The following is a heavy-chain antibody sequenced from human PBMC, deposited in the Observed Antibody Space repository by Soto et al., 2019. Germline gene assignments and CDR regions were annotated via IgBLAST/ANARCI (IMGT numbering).Heavy chain of an antibody. CDR2: ISAYNGNT. J-gene: IGHJ6*02. CDR3: ARDRGYSYGSGYYYYGMDV. V-gene: IGHV1-18*01. CDR1: GYTFTSYG. Sequence: ASVKVSCKASGYTFTSYGISWVRQAPGQGLEWMGWISAYNGNTNYAQKLQGRVTMTTDTSTSTAYMELRSLRSDDTAVYYCARDRGYSYGSGYYYYGMDVWGQGTTVTVSS. D-gene: IGHD5-18*01.